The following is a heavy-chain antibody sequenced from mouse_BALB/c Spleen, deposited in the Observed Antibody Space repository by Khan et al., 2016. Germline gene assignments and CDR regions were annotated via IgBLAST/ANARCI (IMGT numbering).Heavy chain of an antibody. CDR2: INPESSTI. Sequence: EVKLLESGGGLVQPGGSLKLSCAASGFDFSRYWMSWVRQAPGKGLEWIGEINPESSTINYTPFLKDKFIISRDNAKNTLCLQMSKVRSEDTALYYCARAGYYGYLAYWGQGTLVTVSA. V-gene: IGHV4-1*02. CDR1: GFDFSRYW. J-gene: IGHJ3*01. CDR3: ARAGYYGYLAY. D-gene: IGHD1-1*01.